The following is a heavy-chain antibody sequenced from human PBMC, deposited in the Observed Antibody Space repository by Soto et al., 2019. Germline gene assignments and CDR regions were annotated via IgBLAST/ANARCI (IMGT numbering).Heavy chain of an antibody. V-gene: IGHV3-30*18. D-gene: IGHD3-3*01. CDR2: ISYDGSNK. J-gene: IGHJ6*02. CDR3: AKDRLHYYDFWSGYYEGYYYGMDV. CDR1: GFTFSSYG. Sequence: PGGSLRLSCAASGFTFSSYGMHWVRQAPGKGLEWVAVISYDGSNKYYADSVKGRFTISRDNSKNTLYLQMNSLRAEDTAVYYCAKDRLHYYDFWSGYYEGYYYGMDVWGQGTTVTVSS.